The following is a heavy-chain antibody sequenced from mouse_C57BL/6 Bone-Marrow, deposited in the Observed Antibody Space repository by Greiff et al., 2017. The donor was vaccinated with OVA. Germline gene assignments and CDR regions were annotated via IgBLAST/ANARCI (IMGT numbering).Heavy chain of an antibody. V-gene: IGHV1-18*01. CDR3: AREAVTSFAC. CDR1: GYTFTNYH. Sequence: EVQLVESGPELVKPGASVKMPCKASGYTFTNYHIDWVKQSHGKSLEWIGNINPNNGDTMYNQKFKGKATLTVDKSYSTVYMELSRLTSEDTAVYYCAREAVTSFACWGQGALVSVS. J-gene: IGHJ3*01. CDR2: INPNNGDT. D-gene: IGHD3-3*01.